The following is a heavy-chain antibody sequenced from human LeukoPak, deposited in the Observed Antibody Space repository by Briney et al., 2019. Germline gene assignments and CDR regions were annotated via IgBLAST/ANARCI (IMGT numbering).Heavy chain of an antibody. CDR3: ARGHQLLFVAFDI. J-gene: IGHJ3*02. CDR2: IKQDGSEK. V-gene: IGHV3-7*04. D-gene: IGHD2-2*01. CDR1: GFTFSSYW. Sequence: GGSLRLSCAASGFTFSSYWMSWVRQAPGKGLEWVANIKQDGSEKYYVDSVKGRFTISRDNAKDSLYLQMNSLRAEDTAVYYCARGHQLLFVAFDIWGQGTMVTVSS.